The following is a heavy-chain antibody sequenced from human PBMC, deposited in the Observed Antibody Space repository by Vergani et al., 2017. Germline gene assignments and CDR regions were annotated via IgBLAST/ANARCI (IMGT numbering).Heavy chain of an antibody. CDR3: ARAPRVRGFEINNRGYGMDV. V-gene: IGHV1-46*01. CDR2: ISPDGFST. J-gene: IGHJ6*02. Sequence: QVQLVQSGAEVGKPGASVKISCKASGYTFTAYYIHWVRQAPEQGLEWVGVISPDGFSTFYAQKFQGRVTITRDTSTSTVYVEVTSLRSDDTAVYYCARAPRVRGFEINNRGYGMDVWGQGTTVIVSS. CDR1: GYTFTAYY. D-gene: IGHD3-10*01.